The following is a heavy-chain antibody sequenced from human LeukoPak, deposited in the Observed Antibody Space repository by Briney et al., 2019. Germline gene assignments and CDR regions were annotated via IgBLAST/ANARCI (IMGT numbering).Heavy chain of an antibody. CDR3: ARLYSSSWHNWFDP. J-gene: IGHJ5*02. V-gene: IGHV1-8*01. D-gene: IGHD6-13*01. CDR1: GYTFTNND. CDR2: MHPNGGDT. Sequence: ASVKVSCKSSGYTFTNNDIHWVRQATGQGLEWMGWMHPNGGDTGYAQKLQGRVTMTTDTSTSTAYMELRSLRSDDTAVYYCARLYSSSWHNWFDPWGQGTLVTVSS.